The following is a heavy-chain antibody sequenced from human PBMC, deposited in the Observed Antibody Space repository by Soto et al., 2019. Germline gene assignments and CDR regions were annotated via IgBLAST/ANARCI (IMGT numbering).Heavy chain of an antibody. CDR1: DGSIGSGTYY. CDR2: IHYSGST. Sequence: PSGTLSLTCTFSDGSIGSGTYYWTWIRQLPGKGLEWIGYIHYSGSTYYNPSLKSRVTISVDMSKNQFSLKLSSVTAADTAVYYCARAMVVTQNWFDPWAQGTLVTVSS. CDR3: ARAMVVTQNWFDP. D-gene: IGHD2-21*02. J-gene: IGHJ5*02. V-gene: IGHV4-30-4*08.